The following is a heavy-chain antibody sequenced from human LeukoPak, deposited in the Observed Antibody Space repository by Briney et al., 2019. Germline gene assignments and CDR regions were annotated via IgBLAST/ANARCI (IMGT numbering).Heavy chain of an antibody. Sequence: SETLSLTRTVSGGSLSGRSHCSGWIRQPPGNGLEWIGTMLYSGSTYYNPSLTSRVAISVGTSENQFSLELNSVTAADTAVYYCAVAGVRYDDSSGLHAFDFWGRGTMVTVSS. D-gene: IGHD3-22*01. J-gene: IGHJ3*01. V-gene: IGHV4-39*01. CDR1: GGSLSGRSHC. CDR2: MLYSGST. CDR3: AVAGVRYDDSSGLHAFDF.